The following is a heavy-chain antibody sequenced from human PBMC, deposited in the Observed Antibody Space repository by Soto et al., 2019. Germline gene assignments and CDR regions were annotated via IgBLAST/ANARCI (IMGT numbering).Heavy chain of an antibody. CDR1: GGTFSRYS. Sequence: QVQLVQSGAEVKKPGCSVKVSCKASGGTFSRYSITWVRQAPGHGLEWRGRIIPIFGIASYAQKFQGRVTITADESTSTAYMELSSLRSDDTAVYYCAREDRDRETGLVPAAIDGMDVWGQGTTVTVSS. J-gene: IGHJ6*02. D-gene: IGHD2-2*01. CDR3: AREDRDRETGLVPAAIDGMDV. V-gene: IGHV1-69*08. CDR2: IIPIFGIA.